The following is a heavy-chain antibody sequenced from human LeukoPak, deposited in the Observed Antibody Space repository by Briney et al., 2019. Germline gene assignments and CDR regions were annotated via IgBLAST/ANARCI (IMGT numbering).Heavy chain of an antibody. CDR2: IYHSGST. J-gene: IGHJ4*02. V-gene: IGHV4-4*02. Sequence: SGTLSLTCAVSGGSISSSNWWSWVRQPPGKGLEWIGEIYHSGSTNYNPSLKSRVSISVDKFKNQFSLKLSSVTAADTAVYYCARAGAAAGPFDYWGQGTLVTVSS. D-gene: IGHD6-13*01. CDR3: ARAGAAAGPFDY. CDR1: GGSISSSNW.